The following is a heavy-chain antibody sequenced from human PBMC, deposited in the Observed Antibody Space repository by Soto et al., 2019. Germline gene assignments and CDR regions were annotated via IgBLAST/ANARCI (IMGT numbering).Heavy chain of an antibody. CDR2: IYYSGST. CDR1: GGSISSGGYY. J-gene: IGHJ3*02. V-gene: IGHV4-31*03. D-gene: IGHD3-22*01. CDR3: ASNYYDSSGYYSNDAFDI. Sequence: KTSETLSLTCTVSGGSISSGGYYWGWIRQHPGKGLEWIGYIYYSGSTYYNPSLKSRVTISVDTSKNQFSLKLSSVTAADTAVYYCASNYYDSSGYYSNDAFDIWGQGTMVTVSS.